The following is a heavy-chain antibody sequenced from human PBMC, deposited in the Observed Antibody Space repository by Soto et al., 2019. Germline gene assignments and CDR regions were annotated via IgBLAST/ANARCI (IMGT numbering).Heavy chain of an antibody. V-gene: IGHV5-51*01. Sequence: GESLKISCRGSGYNFANNWIAWVRQMPGEGLEWMGIIDPSDSDTKYSPSFQGQVTISADKSISTAYLQWSSLKASDTALYFCMRRHSLFSGSVPSDYFHYCGQGTQVTVSS. CDR1: GYNFANNW. D-gene: IGHD6-25*01. CDR3: MRRHSLFSGSVPSDYFHY. CDR2: IDPSDSDT. J-gene: IGHJ4*02.